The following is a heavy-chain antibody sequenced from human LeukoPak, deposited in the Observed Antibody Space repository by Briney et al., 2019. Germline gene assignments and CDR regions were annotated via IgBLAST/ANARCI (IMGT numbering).Heavy chain of an antibody. CDR3: AADLSNPRMGASYLDS. J-gene: IGHJ4*02. CDR2: IIVGSGAT. Sequence: ASVKVSCTASGFTSTNFAVQWVRQARGQRLEWIGWIIVGSGATKCAQDFQERVTVTRDLSTSTLYMELRSLTSEDTAVYYCAADLSNPRMGASYLDSWGQGTLVTVSS. V-gene: IGHV1-58*01. D-gene: IGHD3-16*01. CDR1: GFTSTNFA.